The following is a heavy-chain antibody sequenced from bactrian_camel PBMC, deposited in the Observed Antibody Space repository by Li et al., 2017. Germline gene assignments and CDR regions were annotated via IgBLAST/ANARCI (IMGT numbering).Heavy chain of an antibody. Sequence: HVQLVESGGGSVQSGGSLRLSCAASGYTYSRHCVGWFRQAPGKEREGVATIYSDGTTSYADSVKGRFTISQDNAKNTVYLQMNSLKPEDTAVYFCVRDRPDYSDYEEGVYNNWGQGTQVTVS. V-gene: IGHV3S53*01. CDR2: IYSDGTT. D-gene: IGHD4*01. CDR1: GYTYSRHC. CDR3: VRDRPDYSDYEEGVYNN. J-gene: IGHJ4*01.